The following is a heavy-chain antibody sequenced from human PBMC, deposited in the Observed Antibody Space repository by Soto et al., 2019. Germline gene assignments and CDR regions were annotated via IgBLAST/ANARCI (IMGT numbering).Heavy chain of an antibody. CDR2: ISYDASNR. V-gene: IGHV3-30*18. Sequence: SLRLSCTASGFTFSSSGMHWVRQAPGKGLEWVAVISYDASNRYYADSVKGRFTISRDNSKNMLSLQMNSLRPEDTALYFCAKDPGVDYDILTGHYSFEYWGQGARVPVPS. CDR3: AKDPGVDYDILTGHYSFEY. D-gene: IGHD3-9*01. CDR1: GFTFSSSG. J-gene: IGHJ4*02.